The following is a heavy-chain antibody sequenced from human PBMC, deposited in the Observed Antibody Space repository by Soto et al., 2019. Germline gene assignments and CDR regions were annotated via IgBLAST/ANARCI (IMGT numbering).Heavy chain of an antibody. CDR3: ARVGGFGATTIDY. Sequence: SETLSLTCTVSGGSISSGGYYWSWIRQHPGKGLEWIGYIYYSGSTYYNPSLKSRVTISVDTSKNQFSLKLSSVTAADTAVYYCARVGGFGATTIDYWGQGTLVTVSS. CDR1: GGSISSGGYY. CDR2: IYYSGST. J-gene: IGHJ4*02. D-gene: IGHD3-10*01. V-gene: IGHV4-31*03.